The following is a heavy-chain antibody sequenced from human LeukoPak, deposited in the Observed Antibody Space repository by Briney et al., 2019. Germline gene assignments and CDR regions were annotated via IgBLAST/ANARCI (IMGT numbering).Heavy chain of an antibody. D-gene: IGHD2-2*01. Sequence: ASVKVSCKASGYTFTSYYMHWVRQAPGQGLEWMGIINPSGGSTSYAQKFQGRVTMTRDTSTSTVYMELSSLRSEDTAVYYCARDSARYCSSTSCYAGLDYWGQGTLVTVSS. CDR1: GYTFTSYY. CDR3: ARDSARYCSSTSCYAGLDY. V-gene: IGHV1-46*01. J-gene: IGHJ4*02. CDR2: INPSGGST.